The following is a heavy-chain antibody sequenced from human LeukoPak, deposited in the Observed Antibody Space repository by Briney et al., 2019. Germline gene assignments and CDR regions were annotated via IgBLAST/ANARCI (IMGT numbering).Heavy chain of an antibody. CDR2: IYHSGST. V-gene: IGHV4-4*02. CDR1: GGSISSSNW. CDR3: ARQVRSYYDSSGYYRL. J-gene: IGHJ4*02. D-gene: IGHD3-22*01. Sequence: SETLSLTCAVSGGSISSSNWWSWVRQPPGKELEWIGEIYHSGSTNYNPSLKSRVTISVDKSKNQFSLKLSSVTAADTAVYYCARQVRSYYDSSGYYRLWGQGTLVTVSS.